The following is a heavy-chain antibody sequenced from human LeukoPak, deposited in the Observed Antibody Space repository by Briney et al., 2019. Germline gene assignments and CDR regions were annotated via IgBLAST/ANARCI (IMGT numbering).Heavy chain of an antibody. Sequence: GGSLRLSCAASGFTFSDYYMSWIRQAPGKGLEWVSYISSSGSSIYYADSVKGRFTISRDNAKNSLYLQMNSLRAEDTAVYYCAGASIAVYAFDIWGQGTMVTVSS. CDR1: GFTFSDYY. D-gene: IGHD2-15*01. J-gene: IGHJ3*02. V-gene: IGHV3-11*01. CDR2: ISSSGSSI. CDR3: AGASIAVYAFDI.